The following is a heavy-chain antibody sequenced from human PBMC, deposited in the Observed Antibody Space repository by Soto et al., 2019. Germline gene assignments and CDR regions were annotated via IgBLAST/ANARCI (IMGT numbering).Heavy chain of an antibody. CDR3: TRDGRNVSCTRCYGMDV. J-gene: IGHJ6*02. Sequence: EVQMVESGGGLVKPGGSLRLSCAGSRFTFRDYSMNWVRQAPGKGPEWGSSISVSSTNTYYRDSVKGRFTISRDDAKNSPYLQMSSLRAEDTAVYYCTRDGRNVSCTRCYGMDVWGQGTTVTVSS. D-gene: IGHD2-15*01. CDR2: ISVSSTNT. CDR1: RFTFRDYS. V-gene: IGHV3-21*01.